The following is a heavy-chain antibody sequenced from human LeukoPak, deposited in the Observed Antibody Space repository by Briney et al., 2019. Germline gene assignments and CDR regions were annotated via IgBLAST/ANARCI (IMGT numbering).Heavy chain of an antibody. CDR2: INAGNGNT. Sequence: ASVKVSCKASGYTFTSYAMHWVRQAPGQRLEWMGWINAGNGNTKYSQKFQGRVTITRDTSASTAYMELSSLRSEDTAVYYCARTLLLWGSGSLAYYGMDVWGQGTTVTVSS. V-gene: IGHV1-3*01. CDR1: GYTFTSYA. CDR3: ARTLLLWGSGSLAYYGMDV. J-gene: IGHJ6*02. D-gene: IGHD3-10*01.